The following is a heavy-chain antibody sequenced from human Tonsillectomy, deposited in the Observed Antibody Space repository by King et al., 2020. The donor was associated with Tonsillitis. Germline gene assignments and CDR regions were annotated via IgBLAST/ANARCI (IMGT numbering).Heavy chain of an antibody. D-gene: IGHD3-22*01. V-gene: IGHV3-23*04. CDR2: ISGSGGNT. J-gene: IGHJ4*02. CDR3: AKLTFYDSGGPSDY. Sequence: VQLVESGGGLVQPGGSLRLSCAASRFTFSSYAMSWVRQAPGKGLEWVSVISGSGGNTFYAESVKGRFTISRDNSKNTLYLQMNSLRAEDTAVYYCAKLTFYDSGGPSDYWGQGTLVTVSS. CDR1: RFTFSSYA.